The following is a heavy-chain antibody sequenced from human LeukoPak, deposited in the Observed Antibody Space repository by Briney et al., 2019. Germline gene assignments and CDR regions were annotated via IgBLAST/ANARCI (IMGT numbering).Heavy chain of an antibody. CDR1: GFTFSSYA. D-gene: IGHD3-16*01. Sequence: PGGSLRLSCAASGFTFSSYAMSWVRQAPGKGLEWVSVITGSGTETNYANSAKGLFTISRDNSKNTLYLQMNSLRAEDTALYYWAKGPYRDFSFFMDVWGKGTTVTVSS. CDR2: ITGSGTET. V-gene: IGHV3-23*01. J-gene: IGHJ6*03. CDR3: AKGPYRDFSFFMDV.